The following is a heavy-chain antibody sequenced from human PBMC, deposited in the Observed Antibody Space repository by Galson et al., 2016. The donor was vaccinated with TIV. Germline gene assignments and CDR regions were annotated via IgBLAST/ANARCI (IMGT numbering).Heavy chain of an antibody. Sequence: ETLSLTCDVYGGSFSGYYWTWIRQSPGKGLEWIGEINHSGSTNYSPSLKSRITMSVDTSKSQFSLKLTSVTAADTAVYFCARVGAVFGVAPLTYLDFWGQGTLVTVSS. CDR3: ARVGAVFGVAPLTYLDF. D-gene: IGHD3-3*01. CDR1: GGSFSGYY. V-gene: IGHV4-34*01. CDR2: INHSGST. J-gene: IGHJ4*02.